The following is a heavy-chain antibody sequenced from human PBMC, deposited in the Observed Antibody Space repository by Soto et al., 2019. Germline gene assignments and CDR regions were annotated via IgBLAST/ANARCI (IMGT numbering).Heavy chain of an antibody. CDR3: AKSMIVVVRNYGMDV. V-gene: IGHV3-23*01. J-gene: IGHJ6*02. D-gene: IGHD3-22*01. CDR1: GFTFSSYA. Sequence: GGSLRLSCAASGFTFSSYAMSWVRQAPGKGLEWVSAISGSGGSTYYADSVKGRFTISRDNSKNTLYLQMNSLRAEDTAVYYCAKSMIVVVRNYGMDVWGQGXTVTVYS. CDR2: ISGSGGST.